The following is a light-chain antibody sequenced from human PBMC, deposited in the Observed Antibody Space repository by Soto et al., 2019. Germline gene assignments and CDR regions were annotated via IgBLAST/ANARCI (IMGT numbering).Light chain of an antibody. V-gene: IGKV1-6*01. CDR2: AAS. CDR3: QQANSFPLT. Sequence: AIQVTKSATSLSAALGERDTITSRASQGIRNDLGWYQQKPGKAPKLLIYAASSLQSGEPARFSGRGSGTDFTPTITSLQPEDFATYYCQQANSFPLTFGGGTKVDIK. J-gene: IGKJ4*01. CDR1: QGIRND.